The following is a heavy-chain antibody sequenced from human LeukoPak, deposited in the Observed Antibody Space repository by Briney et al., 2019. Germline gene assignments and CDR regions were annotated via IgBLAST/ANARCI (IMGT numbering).Heavy chain of an antibody. Sequence: GGSLRLSCAASGFTFSSYWMNWVRQAPGKGLEWVSVISGSGGSTYYADSVKGRFTISRDNSKNTLYLQMNSLRAEDTAVYYCAKDLTTVPTGGYYFDYWGQGTLVTVSS. CDR2: ISGSGGST. J-gene: IGHJ4*02. V-gene: IGHV3-23*01. D-gene: IGHD4-17*01. CDR3: AKDLTTVPTGGYYFDY. CDR1: GFTFSSYW.